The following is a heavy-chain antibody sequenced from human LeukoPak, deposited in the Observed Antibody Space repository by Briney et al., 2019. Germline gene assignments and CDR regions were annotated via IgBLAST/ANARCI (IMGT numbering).Heavy chain of an antibody. CDR2: INSDGSST. D-gene: IGHD4-17*01. J-gene: IGHJ3*02. CDR3: AREKDYGDNDAFDI. CDR1: GFTFSSYW. V-gene: IGHV3-74*01. Sequence: GGSLRLSCAASGFTFSSYWMHWVRQAPGKGLVWVSRINSDGSSTSYADSVKGRFTISRDNAKNTLYMQMNSLRAEDTAVYYCAREKDYGDNDAFDIWGQGTMAAVSS.